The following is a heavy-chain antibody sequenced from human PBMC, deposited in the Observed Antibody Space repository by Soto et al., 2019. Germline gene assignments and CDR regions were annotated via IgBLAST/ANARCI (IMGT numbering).Heavy chain of an antibody. CDR2: INPNSGDT. CDR3: ARTTGTTSRFDY. J-gene: IGHJ4*02. D-gene: IGHD1-7*01. Sequence: QVQLVQSGAEVKKSGASVKVSCKASGYTFTAYYMHWVRQAPGQGLEWMGWINPNSGDTNYAQKFQDRVTMTRDTSISTAYMELSRLRSDDTAVYYCARTTGTTSRFDYWGQGTLFTVSS. CDR1: GYTFTAYY. V-gene: IGHV1-2*02.